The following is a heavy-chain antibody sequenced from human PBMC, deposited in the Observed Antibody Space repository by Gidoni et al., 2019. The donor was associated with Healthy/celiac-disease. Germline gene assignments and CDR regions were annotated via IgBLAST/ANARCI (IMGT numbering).Heavy chain of an antibody. V-gene: IGHV4-31*02. CDR3: ARGGSSSSWALGVDY. CDR2: IYYSGST. J-gene: IGHJ4*02. Sequence: GLEWIGYIYYSGSTYYNPSLKSRVTISVDTSKNQFSLKLSSMTAADTAVYYCARGGSSSSWALGVDYWGQGTLVTVSS. D-gene: IGHD6-6*01.